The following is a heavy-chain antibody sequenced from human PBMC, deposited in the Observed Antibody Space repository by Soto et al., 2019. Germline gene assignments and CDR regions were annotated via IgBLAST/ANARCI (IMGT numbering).Heavy chain of an antibody. CDR1: GGFVSSGSYY. CDR3: ARVERGTATTVVDAFDI. J-gene: IGHJ3*02. D-gene: IGHD1-1*01. Sequence: SETLSLTCAVYGGFVSSGSYYWSWIRQPPGKGLEWIGEMSHSGGTHFNPSLKSRVTISVDTSKNQFSLKMSSVTAADTALYYCARVERGTATTVVDAFDIWGPGTMVIVSS. V-gene: IGHV4-61*01. CDR2: MSHSGGT.